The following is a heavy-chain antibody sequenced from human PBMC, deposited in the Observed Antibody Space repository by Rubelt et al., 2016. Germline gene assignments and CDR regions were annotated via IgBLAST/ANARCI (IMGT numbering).Heavy chain of an antibody. D-gene: IGHD6-19*01. CDR3: AKGGWYERYNWFDP. J-gene: IGHJ5*02. CDR2: INHSGST. V-gene: IGHV4-34*01. Sequence: QVQLQQWGAGLLKPSETLSLTCAVYGGSFSGYYWSWIRQPPGKGLEWIGEINHSGSTNYNPSLKSRATISVDTSKNQFSLKLSSVTAADTAVYYCAKGGWYERYNWFDPWGQGTLVTVSS. CDR1: GGSFSGYY.